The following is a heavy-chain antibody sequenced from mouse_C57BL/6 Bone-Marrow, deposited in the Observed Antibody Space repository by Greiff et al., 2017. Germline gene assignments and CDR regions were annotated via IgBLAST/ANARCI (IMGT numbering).Heavy chain of an antibody. CDR2: INPSTGGT. V-gene: IGHV1-42*01. CDR1: GYSFTGYY. J-gene: IGHJ3*01. CDR3: ARVDGYYVFAY. D-gene: IGHD2-3*01. Sequence: EVQLQQSGPELVKPGASVKISCKASGYSFTGYYMNWVKQSPEKSLEWIGEINPSTGGTTYNQKFKAKATLTVDKSSSTAYMQLKSLTSEDSAVYYCARVDGYYVFAYWGQGTLVTVSA.